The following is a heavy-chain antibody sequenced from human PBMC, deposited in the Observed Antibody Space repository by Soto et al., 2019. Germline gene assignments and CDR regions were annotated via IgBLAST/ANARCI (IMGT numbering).Heavy chain of an antibody. V-gene: IGHV1-18*01. CDR3: ARVGLAPEIPLPGDIVVVPAARILDY. CDR2: ISAYNGNT. D-gene: IGHD2-2*01. Sequence: QVQLVQSGAEVKKPGASVKVSCKASGYTFTSYGISWVRQAPGQGLECMGWISAYNGNTNYAQKLQGRVTMTTDTSTSTAYMELRSLRSDDTAVYYCARVGLAPEIPLPGDIVVVPAARILDYWGQGTLVTVSS. CDR1: GYTFTSYG. J-gene: IGHJ4*02.